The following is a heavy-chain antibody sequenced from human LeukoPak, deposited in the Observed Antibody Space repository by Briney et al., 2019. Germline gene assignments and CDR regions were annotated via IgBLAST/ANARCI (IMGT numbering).Heavy chain of an antibody. V-gene: IGHV4-59*08. CDR2: IYYSGST. D-gene: IGHD3-22*01. J-gene: IGHJ4*02. Sequence: SETLSLTCTVSGGSISSYYWSWIRQPPGKGLEWIGYIYYSGSTNYNPSLKSRVTISVDTSKNQFSLKLSSVTAADTAVYYCARGDYYDSSGYYPFDYWGQGTLVTVSP. CDR3: ARGDYYDSSGYYPFDY. CDR1: GGSISSYY.